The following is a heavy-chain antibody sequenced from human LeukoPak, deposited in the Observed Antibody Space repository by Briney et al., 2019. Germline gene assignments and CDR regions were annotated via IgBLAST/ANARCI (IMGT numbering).Heavy chain of an antibody. D-gene: IGHD6-13*01. Sequence: GASVKVSCKASGYTFTNFDINWVRQATGQGLEWMGWMNPNSGNTGYAQKFQGRVTMTRNTSISTAYMELSSLRSEDTAVYYCARGGSGSWPPAFDYWGQGTLVTVSS. CDR2: MNPNSGNT. V-gene: IGHV1-8*01. J-gene: IGHJ4*02. CDR3: ARGGSGSWPPAFDY. CDR1: GYTFTNFD.